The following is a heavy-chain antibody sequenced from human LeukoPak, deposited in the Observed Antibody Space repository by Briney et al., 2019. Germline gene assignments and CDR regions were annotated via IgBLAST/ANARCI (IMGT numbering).Heavy chain of an antibody. CDR2: ISTSDSTI. D-gene: IGHD3-10*02. J-gene: IGHJ6*04. Sequence: GGSLRLSCAASGFIFGSYEMHWVRQAPGKGLEWVSYISTSDSTIYYADSVKGRFTISRDNAKNSLYLQMNSLRAEDTAVYYCAELGITMIGGVWGKGTTVTISS. CDR1: GFIFGSYE. V-gene: IGHV3-48*03. CDR3: AELGITMIGGV.